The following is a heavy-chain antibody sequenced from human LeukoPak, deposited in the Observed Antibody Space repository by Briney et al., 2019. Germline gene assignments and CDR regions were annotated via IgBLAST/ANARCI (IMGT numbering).Heavy chain of an antibody. D-gene: IGHD4-11*01. CDR2: IYYSGST. J-gene: IGHJ4*02. CDR3: ARGLSTVRLSQAEYYFDY. V-gene: IGHV4-31*03. Sequence: SETLSLTCTVSGGSISSGGYYWSWIRQHPGKGLEWIGYIYYSGSTYYNPSLKSRVTISVDTSKNQFSLKLSSVTAADTAVYYCARGLSTVRLSQAEYYFDYWGQGTLVTVSS. CDR1: GGSISSGGYY.